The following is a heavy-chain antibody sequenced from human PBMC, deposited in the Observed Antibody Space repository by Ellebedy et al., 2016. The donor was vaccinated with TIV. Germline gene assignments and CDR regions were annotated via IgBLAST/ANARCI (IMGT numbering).Heavy chain of an antibody. D-gene: IGHD3-22*01. J-gene: IGHJ3*02. Sequence: PGGSLRLSCAASGFTFSNYAISWVRQAPGKGLEGVGRIKSKGDGETTEYAAPVKGRFTISRDDSKNTLYLQMNSLKTEDTAVYYCTTTMYYYDSGGYPTGDVLDIWGQGTIVTVSS. V-gene: IGHV3-15*01. CDR2: IKSKGDGETT. CDR3: TTTMYYYDSGGYPTGDVLDI. CDR1: GFTFSNYA.